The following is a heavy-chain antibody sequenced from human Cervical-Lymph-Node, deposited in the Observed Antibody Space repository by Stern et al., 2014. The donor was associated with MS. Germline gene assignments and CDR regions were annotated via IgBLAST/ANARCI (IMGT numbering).Heavy chain of an antibody. J-gene: IGHJ4*02. Sequence: EVHLVESGPEVKRPGESLKISCQASGYTFTSYWIGWVRQMPGKGLEWIAIIFPGGSYIRYSPSFQGQVTISADKSSSTAYLQWNNLKASDTAIYYCARQRYFDYWGQGTLVTVSS. V-gene: IGHV5-51*01. CDR1: GYTFTSYW. CDR2: IFPGGSYI. CDR3: ARQRYFDY.